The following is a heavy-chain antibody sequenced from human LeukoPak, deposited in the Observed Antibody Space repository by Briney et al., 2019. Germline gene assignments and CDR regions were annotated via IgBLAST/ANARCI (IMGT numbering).Heavy chain of an antibody. CDR3: ARGVLHPSITMRVVANPVYYFDY. J-gene: IGHJ4*02. CDR1: GGSISSYC. V-gene: IGHV4-4*07. Sequence: PSETLSLTCTVSGGSISSYCWSWSRKPAGQGLEWIGRIYTSGSTNYNPTPKSRVTMSVSASKIQFSLPLRPVTAADTAVYYCARGVLHPSITMRVVANPVYYFDYWGQGTLVTVSS. D-gene: IGHD3-22*01. CDR2: IYTSGST.